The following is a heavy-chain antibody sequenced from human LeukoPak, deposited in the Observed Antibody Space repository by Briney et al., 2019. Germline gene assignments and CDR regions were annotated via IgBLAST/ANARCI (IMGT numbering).Heavy chain of an antibody. V-gene: IGHV3-23*01. CDR1: GFTFSNYA. CDR3: AKDGGVGYRYFDY. CDR2: ISSSGSGDNT. J-gene: IGHJ4*02. Sequence: GGSLRLSCAASGFTFSNYAINWVRQAPGKGLEWVSGISSSGSGDNTYFADSVKGRFTISRDNSKNTLYLQMNSLRAEDTAVYYCAKDGGVGYRYFDYWGQGTLVTVSS. D-gene: IGHD3-16*01.